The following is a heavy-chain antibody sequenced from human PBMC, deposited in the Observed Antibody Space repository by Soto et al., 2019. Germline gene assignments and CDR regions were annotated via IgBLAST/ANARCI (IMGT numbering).Heavy chain of an antibody. D-gene: IGHD2-15*01. V-gene: IGHV4-39*02. CDR2: IDYRGTI. Sequence: PLQASGPGLVEPSETLSLPCAVSGGSITSTSYYWGWIRQPPGEGLEWIGSIDYRGTIYYNSSRKRRVTISVDTAKNHSALNLNSVTAADSAVYHCARVAALVGAARYWYSDLWGRGT. CDR3: ARVAALVGAARYWYSDL. CDR1: GGSITSTSYY. J-gene: IGHJ2*01.